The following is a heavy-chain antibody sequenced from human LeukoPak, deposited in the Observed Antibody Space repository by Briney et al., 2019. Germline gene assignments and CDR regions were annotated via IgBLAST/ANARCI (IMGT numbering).Heavy chain of an antibody. V-gene: IGHV3-49*03. CDR2: IRSKAYGGTT. D-gene: IGHD1-14*01. J-gene: IGHJ6*02. CDR3: TRDGPEGMDV. CDR1: GFTFGDYA. Sequence: GGSLRLSCTASGFTFGDYAMSWSRQAPGKGLEWVGFIRSKAYGGTTEYAASVKGRFIISRDDSKSIAYLQMNSLKTEDTAVYYCTRDGPEGMDVWGQGTTVTVSS.